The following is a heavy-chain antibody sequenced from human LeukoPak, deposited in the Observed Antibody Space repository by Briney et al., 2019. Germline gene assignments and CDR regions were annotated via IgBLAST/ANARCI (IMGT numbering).Heavy chain of an antibody. CDR3: ARGTGLIDY. V-gene: IGHV3-74*01. CDR2: IVSDGSST. Sequence: GGSLRLSCAASGFIFSNYWMHWVRQAPGKGLVWVSRIVSDGSSTINADSVKGRFTISRDNAKNTLYLQMNSLRAEDTAVYYCARGTGLIDYWGQGTLVTVSS. J-gene: IGHJ4*02. CDR1: GFIFSNYW. D-gene: IGHD2-8*02.